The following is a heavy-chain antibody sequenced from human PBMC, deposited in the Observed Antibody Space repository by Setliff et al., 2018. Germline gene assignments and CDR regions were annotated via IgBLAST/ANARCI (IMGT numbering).Heavy chain of an antibody. V-gene: IGHV3-23*01. CDR1: GITFSGYW. J-gene: IGHJ3*02. D-gene: IGHD6-19*01. Sequence: PGGSLRLSCAASGITFSGYWMSWVRQAPGKGLEWVSAMSASGTSTYHADSVKGRFTISGDNSKNTLYLQMNSLRAEDTAVYFCARVYLAGSGWDKANALDIWGQGTMVTVSS. CDR3: ARVYLAGSGWDKANALDI. CDR2: MSASGTST.